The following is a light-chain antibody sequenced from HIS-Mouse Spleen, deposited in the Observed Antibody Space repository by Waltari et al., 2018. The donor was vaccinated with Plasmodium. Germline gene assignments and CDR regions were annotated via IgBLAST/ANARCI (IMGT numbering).Light chain of an antibody. CDR2: DVS. CDR3: CSYAGSYTYV. V-gene: IGLV2-11*01. CDR1: SSDVGGYNY. Sequence: QSALTQPRSVSGSPGQSVTISCTGTSSDVGGYNYVSWYQQHPGKAPKLMIYDVSKRPAGVPDCFSCSKSGNTASLTISGLQADDEADYYCCSYAGSYTYVFGTGTKVTVL. J-gene: IGLJ1*01.